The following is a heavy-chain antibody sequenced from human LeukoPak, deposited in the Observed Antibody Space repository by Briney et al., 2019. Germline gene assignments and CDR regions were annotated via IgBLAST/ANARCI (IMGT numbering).Heavy chain of an antibody. CDR3: AKEGSGDDAFDI. V-gene: IGHV3-23*01. Sequence: GGSLRLSCAASGFTFSSYAMSWVRQAPGKGLEWVSAISGSGGSTYYADSVKGRFTISRDNSKNTMCLQMNSLRAEDTAVYYCAKEGSGDDAFDIWGQGTMVTVSS. D-gene: IGHD3-10*01. CDR2: ISGSGGST. CDR1: GFTFSSYA. J-gene: IGHJ3*02.